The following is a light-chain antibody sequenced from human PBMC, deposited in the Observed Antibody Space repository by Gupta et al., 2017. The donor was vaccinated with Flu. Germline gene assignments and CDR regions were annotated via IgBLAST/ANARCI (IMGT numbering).Light chain of an antibody. J-gene: IGKJ4*01. CDR3: QHRGT. V-gene: IGKV1-39*01. Sequence: MTQSPSSLSASVGDRVAITCRTSQRIDSYLNWDQHKPGRAPKLLIYAASNLQSGVPSRFSGSGSTTDFTLTISGLQPEDFATYYCQHRGTFGGGT. CDR1: QRIDSY. CDR2: AAS.